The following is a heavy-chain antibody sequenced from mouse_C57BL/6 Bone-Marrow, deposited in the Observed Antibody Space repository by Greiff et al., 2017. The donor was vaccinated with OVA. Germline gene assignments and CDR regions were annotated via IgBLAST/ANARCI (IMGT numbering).Heavy chain of an antibody. D-gene: IGHD4-1*01. J-gene: IGHJ1*03. Sequence: EVQGVESGGGLVQPGGSLKLSCAASGFTFSDYYMYWVRQTPEKRLEWVAYISHGGGSTYYPDTVKGRFTISRDNAKNTLYLQMSRLKSEDTAVDYCARQRLGPWWYFDVWGTGTTVTVSS. CDR3: ARQRLGPWWYFDV. CDR1: GFTFSDYY. CDR2: ISHGGGST. V-gene: IGHV5-12*01.